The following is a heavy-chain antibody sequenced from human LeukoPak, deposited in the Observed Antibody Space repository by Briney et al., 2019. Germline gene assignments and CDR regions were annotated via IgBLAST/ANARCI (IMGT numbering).Heavy chain of an antibody. J-gene: IGHJ4*02. D-gene: IGHD3-22*01. Sequence: QPGRSLRLSCAASGFTFSSYGMHRVRQAPGKGLEWVAVIWYDGSNKYYADSVKGRFTISRDNSKNTLYLQMNSLRAEDTAVYYCARVVSGYYYVFGYWGQGTLVTVSS. V-gene: IGHV3-33*01. CDR1: GFTFSSYG. CDR3: ARVVSGYYYVFGY. CDR2: IWYDGSNK.